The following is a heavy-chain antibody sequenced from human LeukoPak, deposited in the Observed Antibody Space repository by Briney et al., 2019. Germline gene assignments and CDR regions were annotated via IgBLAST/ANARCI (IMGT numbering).Heavy chain of an antibody. Sequence: SQTLSLTCVISGDSVSSNSASWNWIRQSPSRGLEWLGRTYYKSKWYNDYAVSVKSRITITPDTSKKQFSLQLNSVTPEDTAVYYCARGMRAHSNFPYFDCWGQGSRVTVSS. CDR3: ARGMRAHSNFPYFDC. D-gene: IGHD4-11*01. CDR1: GDSVSSNSAS. V-gene: IGHV6-1*01. J-gene: IGHJ4*02. CDR2: TYYKSKWYN.